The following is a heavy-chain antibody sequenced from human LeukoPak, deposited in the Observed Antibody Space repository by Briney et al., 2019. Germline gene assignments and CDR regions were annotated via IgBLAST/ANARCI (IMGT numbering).Heavy chain of an antibody. V-gene: IGHV3-64*01. CDR3: ATERVVPAAIGAFDI. D-gene: IGHD2-2*01. CDR2: ISSNGGST. J-gene: IGHJ3*02. Sequence: GGSLRLSCAASGFTFSSYAMHWVRQAPGKGLEYVSAISSNGGSTYYANSVKGRFTISRDNSKNTLYLQMGSLRAEDMAVYYCATERVVPAAIGAFDIWGQGTMVTVSS. CDR1: GFTFSSYA.